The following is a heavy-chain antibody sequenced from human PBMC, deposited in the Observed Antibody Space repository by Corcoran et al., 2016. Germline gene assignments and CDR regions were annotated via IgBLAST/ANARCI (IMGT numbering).Heavy chain of an antibody. CDR1: GGTFSSYA. D-gene: IGHD2-15*01. CDR2: IIPIFGTA. V-gene: IGHV1-69*06. Sequence: QVQLVQSGAEVKKPGSSVKVSCKASGGTFSSYAISWVRQAPGQGLEWMGGIIPIFGTANYAQKFQGRVTITADKSTSTAYMELSSLRSEETAVYYCAKDCSGGSCYYYYGMDVWGQGTTVTVSS. CDR3: AKDCSGGSCYYYYGMDV. J-gene: IGHJ6*02.